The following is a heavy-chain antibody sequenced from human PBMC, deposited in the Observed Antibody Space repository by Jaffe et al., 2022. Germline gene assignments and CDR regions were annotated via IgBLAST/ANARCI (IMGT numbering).Heavy chain of an antibody. CDR2: IRYDGSNK. J-gene: IGHJ6*03. D-gene: IGHD3-3*01. CDR3: AKGSSYYDFWSGRVYMDV. V-gene: IGHV3-30*02. Sequence: QVQLVESGGGVVQPGGSLRLSCAASGFTFSSYGMHWVRQAPGKGLEWVAFIRYDGSNKYYADSVKGRFTISRDNSKNTLYLQMNSLRAEDTAVYYCAKGSSYYDFWSGRVYMDVWGKGTTVTVSS. CDR1: GFTFSSYG.